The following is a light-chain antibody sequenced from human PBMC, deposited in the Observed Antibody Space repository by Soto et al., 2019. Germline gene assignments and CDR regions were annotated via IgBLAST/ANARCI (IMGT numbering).Light chain of an antibody. V-gene: IGLV2-14*03. CDR3: SSYPGSGPLGV. J-gene: IGLJ2*01. CDR1: SSDIGGYNY. CDR2: DVT. Sequence: QSALTQPASVSGSPGQSITISCTGTSSDIGGYNYVSWYQQHPGKAPKLLIYDVTNRPSGVSDRFSGSKSGNTASLTISGLQAEDEADYYCSSYPGSGPLGVFGGGTKLTVL.